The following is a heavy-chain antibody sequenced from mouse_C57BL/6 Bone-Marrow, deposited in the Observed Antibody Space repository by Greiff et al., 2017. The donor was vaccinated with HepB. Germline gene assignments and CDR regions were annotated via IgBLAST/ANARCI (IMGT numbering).Heavy chain of an antibody. D-gene: IGHD4-1*01. CDR3: ARRLGRDYYAMDY. V-gene: IGHV2-9-1*01. J-gene: IGHJ4*01. Sequence: VKLMESGPGLVAPSQSLSITCTVSGFSLTSYAISWVRQPPGKGLEWLGVIWNGGGTNYNSALKSRLSISKDNSKSQVFLKMNSLQTDDTARYYCARRLGRDYYAMDYWGQGTSVTVSS. CDR2: IWNGGGT. CDR1: GFSLTSYA.